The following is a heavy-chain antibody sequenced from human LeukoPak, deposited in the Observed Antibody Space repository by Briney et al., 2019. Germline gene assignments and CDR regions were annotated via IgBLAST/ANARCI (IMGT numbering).Heavy chain of an antibody. J-gene: IGHJ4*02. CDR2: IHYSGRT. D-gene: IGHD2-2*01. Sequence: PSETLSLTCTVSGGSISTSSYYWGWIRQPPAKGLEWIGTIHYSGRTYYNPSLKSRVTISVDTSKNQFSLKMSSVTAADTAMYYCAREAGGAMGPNFDYWGQGTLVTVSS. CDR3: AREAGGAMGPNFDY. V-gene: IGHV4-39*02. CDR1: GGSISTSSYY.